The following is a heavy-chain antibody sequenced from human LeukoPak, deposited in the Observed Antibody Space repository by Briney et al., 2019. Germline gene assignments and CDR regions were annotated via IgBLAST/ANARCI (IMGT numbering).Heavy chain of an antibody. CDR1: GFTFSNYE. CDR3: ARDYFGSGFGDY. J-gene: IGHJ4*02. CDR2: ISSGGISI. D-gene: IGHD3-10*01. Sequence: GGSLRLSRAASGFTFSNYEMNWVRQAPGKGLEWVSYISSGGISINYADSVKGRFTISRDNAKNSLYLQMNSLRAEDTAVYYCARDYFGSGFGDYWGQGTLVTVSS. V-gene: IGHV3-48*03.